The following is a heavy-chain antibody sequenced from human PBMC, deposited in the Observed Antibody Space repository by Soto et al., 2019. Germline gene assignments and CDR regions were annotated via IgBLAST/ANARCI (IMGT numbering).Heavy chain of an antibody. D-gene: IGHD2-15*01. Sequence: QVQLVESGGGVVQPGKSLRLSCAASGFIFSNYGMHWVRQAPGKGLEWVALISFDEKNRNYADSVKGRFTIYRDKPKNTLYHEMNSLRPEDTAFYYCAKRGGVVGGSEHPFFEYWGQGTLVTVSS. CDR1: GFIFSNYG. CDR2: ISFDEKNR. J-gene: IGHJ4*02. V-gene: IGHV3-30*18. CDR3: AKRGGVVGGSEHPFFEY.